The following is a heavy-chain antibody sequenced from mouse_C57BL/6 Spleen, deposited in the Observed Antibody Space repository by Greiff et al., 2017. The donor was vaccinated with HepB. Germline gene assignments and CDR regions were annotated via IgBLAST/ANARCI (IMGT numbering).Heavy chain of an antibody. V-gene: IGHV1-59*01. Sequence: QVQLQQPGAELVRPGTSVKLSCKASGYTFTSYWMHWVKQRPGQGLEWIGVIDPSDSYTNYNQKFKGKATLTVDTSSSTAYMQLSSLTSEDSAVYYCARRAPLDYWGQGTTLTVSS. CDR2: IDPSDSYT. CDR1: GYTFTSYW. J-gene: IGHJ2*01. CDR3: ARRAPLDY. D-gene: IGHD1-3*01.